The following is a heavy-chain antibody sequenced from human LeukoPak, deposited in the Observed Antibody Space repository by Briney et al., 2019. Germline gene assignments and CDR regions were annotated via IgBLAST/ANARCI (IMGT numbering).Heavy chain of an antibody. Sequence: PSETLSLTCTVSGGSISSYYWSWIRQPPGKGLERIGYIYYSGSTNYNPSLKSRVTISVDTSKNQFSLKLSSVTAADTAVYYCARVRKQQLGPYYYYMDVWGKGTTVTISS. CDR3: ARVRKQQLGPYYYYMDV. V-gene: IGHV4-59*01. J-gene: IGHJ6*03. CDR1: GGSISSYY. CDR2: IYYSGST. D-gene: IGHD6-13*01.